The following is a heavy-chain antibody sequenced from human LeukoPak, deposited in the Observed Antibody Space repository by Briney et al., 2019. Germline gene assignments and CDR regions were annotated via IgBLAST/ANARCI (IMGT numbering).Heavy chain of an antibody. CDR3: ARGYQLLSWFAP. CDR2: INPNSGGT. V-gene: IGHV1-2*02. J-gene: IGHJ5*02. CDR1: GYTSTGYY. Sequence: ASVKVSCKASGYTSTGYYMHWVRQAPGQGREGMGWINPNSGGTNYAQKSQGRVTMTRDTSISTAYMELSRLRSADTAVYYCARGYQLLSWFAPWGQGTLVTVSS. D-gene: IGHD2-2*01.